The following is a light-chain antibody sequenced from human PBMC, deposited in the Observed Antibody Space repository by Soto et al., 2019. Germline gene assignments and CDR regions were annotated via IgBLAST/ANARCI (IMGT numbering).Light chain of an antibody. CDR1: QSLVFSDGNTY. CDR2: KVS. CDR3: MHVTLCLWT. J-gene: IGKJ1*01. V-gene: IGKV2-30*01. Sequence: DVVLTQSTLSLPVALGQPASISCRSSQSLVFSDGNTYLNWFQQRPGQSQRRLIYKVSTRDSGFPDRFSGSVSGPAFQLKISRGGGEDVGVYYCMHVTLCLWTFGYGTKVEIK.